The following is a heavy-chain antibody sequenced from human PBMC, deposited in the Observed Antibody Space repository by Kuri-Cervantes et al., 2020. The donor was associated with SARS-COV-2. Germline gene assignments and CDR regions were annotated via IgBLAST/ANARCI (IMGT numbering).Heavy chain of an antibody. CDR2: ISSSSSYI. CDR3: ARDELELHDDAFDI. D-gene: IGHD1-7*01. V-gene: IGHV3-21*01. CDR1: GLTFSSYS. Sequence: GGSLRLSCAASGLTFSSYSMNWVRQAPGKGLEWVSSISSSSSYIYYADSVKGRFTISRDNAKNSLYLQMNSLRAEDTAVYYCARDELELHDDAFDIWGQGTMVTVSS. J-gene: IGHJ3*02.